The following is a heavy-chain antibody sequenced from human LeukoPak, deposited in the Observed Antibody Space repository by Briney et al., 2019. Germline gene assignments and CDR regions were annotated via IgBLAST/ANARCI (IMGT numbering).Heavy chain of an antibody. V-gene: IGHV1-18*01. CDR1: GYTFTSYG. D-gene: IGHD1-26*01. CDR3: AGEFVGARGKNWYFDL. Sequence: ASVKVSCKASGYTFTSYGISWVRQAPGQGLEWMGWISAYDGNTNYAQNLQGRVTMTTDTSTSTVYMELRSLRSEDTAVYYCAGEFVGARGKNWYFDLWGRGTLVTVSS. CDR2: ISAYDGNT. J-gene: IGHJ2*01.